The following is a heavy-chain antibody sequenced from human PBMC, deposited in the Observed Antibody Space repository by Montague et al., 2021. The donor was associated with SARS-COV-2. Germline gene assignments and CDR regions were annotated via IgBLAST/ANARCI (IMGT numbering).Heavy chain of an antibody. Sequence: LRLSCAASGFTFNTYGMSWVRQAPGQGLGWVSCISGSGGTYYAGSVKGRFAISRDTSNNTLYLQMNSLRAEDTAIYYCAKQRGTITTTFDYWGQGSLVTVSS. V-gene: IGHV3-23*01. J-gene: IGHJ4*02. CDR1: GFTFNTYG. CDR2: ISGSGGT. CDR3: AKQRGTITTTFDY. D-gene: IGHD1-1*01.